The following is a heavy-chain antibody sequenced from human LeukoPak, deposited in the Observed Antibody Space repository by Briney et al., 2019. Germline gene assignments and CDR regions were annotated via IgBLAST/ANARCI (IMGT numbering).Heavy chain of an antibody. CDR2: ISGSGGST. J-gene: IGHJ6*02. V-gene: IGHV3-23*01. CDR3: ARDKGSYYYDGMDV. CDR1: GFTFSSYA. Sequence: GGSLRLSCAASGFTFSSYAMSWVRQAPGKGLEWVSAISGSGGSTYYADFVKGRFTISRDNAKNSLYLQMNSLRAEDTAVYYCARDKGSYYYDGMDVWGQGTTVTVSS.